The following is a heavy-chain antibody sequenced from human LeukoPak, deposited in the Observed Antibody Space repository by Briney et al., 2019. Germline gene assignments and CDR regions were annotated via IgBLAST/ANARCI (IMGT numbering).Heavy chain of an antibody. Sequence: GGSLRLSCAASGFTFSIYAMSWVRQAPGKGLEWVSAISGSGGSTYYADSVKGRFTISRDNSKNTLYLQMNSLRAEDTAVYYCAKDAVQYDSSGYYDYWGQGTLVTVSS. J-gene: IGHJ4*02. CDR2: ISGSGGST. CDR3: AKDAVQYDSSGYYDY. V-gene: IGHV3-23*01. D-gene: IGHD3-22*01. CDR1: GFTFSIYA.